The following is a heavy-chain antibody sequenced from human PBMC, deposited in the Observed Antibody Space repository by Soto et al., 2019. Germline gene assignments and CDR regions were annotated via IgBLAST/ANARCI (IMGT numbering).Heavy chain of an antibody. D-gene: IGHD3-22*01. CDR1: GLTFSSYS. J-gene: IGHJ4*02. V-gene: IGHV3-48*01. Sequence: GGSLRLSCAASGLTFSSYSMNWVRQAPGKGLEWVSYISSSSSTIYYADSVKGRFTISRDNSKNTLYLQMNSLRAEDTAVYYCARDPLFGYYDSSGQDYWGQGTLVTVSS. CDR2: ISSSSSTI. CDR3: ARDPLFGYYDSSGQDY.